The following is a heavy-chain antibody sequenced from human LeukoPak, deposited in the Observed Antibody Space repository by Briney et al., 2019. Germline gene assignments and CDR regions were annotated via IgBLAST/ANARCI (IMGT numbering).Heavy chain of an antibody. J-gene: IGHJ4*02. Sequence: SQTLSLTCAVSGGSISSGGYSWSWIRQPAGKGLEWIGRIYTSGSTNYNPSLKSRVTMSVDTSKNQFSLKLSSVTAADTAVYYCARLAVYYYDSSGYYGYFDYWGQGTLVTVSS. V-gene: IGHV4-61*02. CDR1: GGSISSGGYS. D-gene: IGHD3-22*01. CDR2: IYTSGST. CDR3: ARLAVYYYDSSGYYGYFDY.